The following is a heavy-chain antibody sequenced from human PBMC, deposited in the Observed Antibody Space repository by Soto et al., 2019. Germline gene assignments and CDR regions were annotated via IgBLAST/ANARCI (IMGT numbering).Heavy chain of an antibody. CDR2: ISYDGSNK. Sequence: QVQLVESGGGVVQPGRSLRLSCAASGFTFSSYGMHWVRQAPGKGLEWVAVISYDGSNKYYADSVKGRFTISRDNSKNTLYLQMNSLRAEDTAEYYCAKTSGYGTPRYYYYGMDVWGQGTTVTVSS. CDR1: GFTFSSYG. CDR3: AKTSGYGTPRYYYYGMDV. J-gene: IGHJ6*02. V-gene: IGHV3-30*18. D-gene: IGHD4-17*01.